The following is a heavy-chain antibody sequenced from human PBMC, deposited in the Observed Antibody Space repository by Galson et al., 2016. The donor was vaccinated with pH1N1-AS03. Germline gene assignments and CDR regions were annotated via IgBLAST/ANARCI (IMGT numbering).Heavy chain of an antibody. V-gene: IGHV4-61*08. Sequence: LVKPTQTLTLTCTFSGFSLTTIGAGVAWIRQPPGKGLEWIGYMYYSGITNYNPSLKSRVSISVDTSKNQFSLKLSSVTAADTAVYYCATLSRYSCSGGTCYSEGFDYWGQGTLVTVSS. D-gene: IGHD2-15*01. CDR3: ATLSRYSCSGGTCYSEGFDY. J-gene: IGHJ4*02. CDR2: MYYSGIT. CDR1: GFSLTTIGAG.